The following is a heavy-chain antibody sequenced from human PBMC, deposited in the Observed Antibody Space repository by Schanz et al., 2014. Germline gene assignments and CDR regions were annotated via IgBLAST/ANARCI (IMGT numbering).Heavy chain of an antibody. Sequence: EVQLLESGGGFVQPGGSLRLSCAASGFTFGIYGMSWVRQAPGKGLVWVSRTSNDGSFTTFADSVKGRFTISRDNAKNTLYLQMNSLRAEDTAVYYCASADYTNYFDYWGQGTLVTVSS. CDR3: ASADYTNYFDY. CDR2: TSNDGSFT. D-gene: IGHD4-4*01. CDR1: GFTFGIYG. J-gene: IGHJ4*02. V-gene: IGHV3-74*02.